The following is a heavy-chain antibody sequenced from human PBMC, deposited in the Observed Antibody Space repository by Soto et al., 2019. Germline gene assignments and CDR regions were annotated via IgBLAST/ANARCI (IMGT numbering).Heavy chain of an antibody. CDR3: ARGDCVGGTCYSLACSFYYYMDV. V-gene: IGHV3-74*02. J-gene: IGHJ6*03. CDR1: GFTFSNYW. CDR2: INSDGSVS. Sequence: EVQLVESGGGLVQPGGSLRLSCAASGFTFSNYWMYWVRQAPGKGLEWVSRINSDGSVSSHADSVKGRLTISRDNVKNTLYLHMDSRRAEDTAVYYCARGDCVGGTCYSLACSFYYYMDVWGKGTTVTVFS. D-gene: IGHD2-15*01.